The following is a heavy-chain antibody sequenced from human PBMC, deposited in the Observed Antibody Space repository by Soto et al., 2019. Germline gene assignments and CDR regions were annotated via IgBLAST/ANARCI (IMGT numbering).Heavy chain of an antibody. CDR1: GGSISSSSYY. Sequence: QLQLQESGPGLVKPSETLSLTCTVSGGSISSSSYYWGWIRQPPGKGLEWIGSIYYSGSTYYNPPLKSRVTISVDTSKNQSSLKLSSVTAADTAVYYCARQARDGYNPGHFQHWGQGTLVTVSS. CDR2: IYYSGST. D-gene: IGHD5-12*01. V-gene: IGHV4-39*01. CDR3: ARQARDGYNPGHFQH. J-gene: IGHJ1*01.